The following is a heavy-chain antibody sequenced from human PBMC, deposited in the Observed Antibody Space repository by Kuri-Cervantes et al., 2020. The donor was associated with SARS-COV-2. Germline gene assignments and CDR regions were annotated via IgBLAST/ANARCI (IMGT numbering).Heavy chain of an antibody. J-gene: IGHJ5*01. CDR3: ARTVHVIIVVDDWFDP. CDR1: GYSFTSFG. D-gene: IGHD2-21*01. CDR2: ISANNGIT. Sequence: ASVKVSCKASGYSFTSFGISWVRQAPGQGLEWMGWISANNGITNYAQKFQGRVTLTTDRSTDTAYMELTSLRSDDTAVYYCARTVHVIIVVDDWFDPWGQGTTVTVSS. V-gene: IGHV1-18*01.